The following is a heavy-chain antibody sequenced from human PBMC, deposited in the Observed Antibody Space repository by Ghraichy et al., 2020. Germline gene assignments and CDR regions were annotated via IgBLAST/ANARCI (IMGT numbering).Heavy chain of an antibody. J-gene: IGHJ4*02. CDR3: AKTKGGSSGWPLDY. D-gene: IGHD6-19*01. Sequence: LSLTCAASGFTFSTYAMSWVRQAPGKGLEWVSAISGSGGSTYNADSVKGRFTISRDNSNNTLFLQMNSLRAEDTAVYYCAKTKGGSSGWPLDYWGQGTLVAVSS. CDR1: GFTFSTYA. CDR2: ISGSGGST. V-gene: IGHV3-23*01.